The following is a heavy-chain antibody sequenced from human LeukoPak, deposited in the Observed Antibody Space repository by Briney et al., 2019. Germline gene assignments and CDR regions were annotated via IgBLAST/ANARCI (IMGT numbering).Heavy chain of an antibody. V-gene: IGHV4-4*09. D-gene: IGHD3-22*01. J-gene: IGHJ4*02. CDR2: IYTSGSS. CDR1: GGSFTSYY. CDR3: ARLLTVSQFDY. Sequence: PSETLSLTCTVSGGSFTSYYWGWIRQPPGKGLEWIGYIYTSGSSNYNPSLKSRVTISVDTSKNQFSLKLSSVTAADTAVYYCARLLTVSQFDYWGQGTLVTVSS.